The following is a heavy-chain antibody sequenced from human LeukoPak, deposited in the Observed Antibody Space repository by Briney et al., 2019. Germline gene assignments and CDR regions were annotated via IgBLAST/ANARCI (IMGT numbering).Heavy chain of an antibody. CDR3: AGNKQYYDFIRYGMDV. J-gene: IGHJ6*02. D-gene: IGHD3-3*01. V-gene: IGHV1-69*04. CDR2: IIPIFGIA. CDR1: GGTFSSYA. Sequence: SVKVSCKASGGTFSSYAISWARQAPGQGLEWMGRIIPIFGIANYAQKFQGRVTITADKSTSTAYMELSSLRSEDTAVYYCAGNKQYYDFIRYGMDVWGQGTTVTVSS.